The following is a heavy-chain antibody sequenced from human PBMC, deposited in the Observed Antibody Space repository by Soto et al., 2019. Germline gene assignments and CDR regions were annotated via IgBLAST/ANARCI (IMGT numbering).Heavy chain of an antibody. CDR2: IWYDGSNK. CDR3: ARDEGDKRGSYYYYYMDV. Sequence: QVQLVESGGGVVQPGRSLRLSCAASGFTFSSYGMHWVRQAPGKGLEWVAVIWYDGSNKYYADSVKGRFTISRDNSKNTLYLQMNSLRAEDTAVYYCARDEGDKRGSYYYYYMDVWGKGTTVTVSS. J-gene: IGHJ6*03. D-gene: IGHD2-21*02. CDR1: GFTFSSYG. V-gene: IGHV3-33*01.